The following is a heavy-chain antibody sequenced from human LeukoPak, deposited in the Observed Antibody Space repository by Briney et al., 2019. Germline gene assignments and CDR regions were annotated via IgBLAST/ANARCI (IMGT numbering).Heavy chain of an antibody. D-gene: IGHD3-10*01. CDR1: GITFRDYV. CDR3: ARGSDYTWGG. J-gene: IGHJ4*01. Sequence: PGGSLRLSCTTSGITFRDYVMSWFRQPPGKGFEWIAEVHHTGRTIYSPSFARRVTISADTSKNQVSLKLTSVTAADTAVYYCARGSDYTWGGWGQGTLVTVSS. CDR2: VHHTGRT. V-gene: IGHV4-34*01.